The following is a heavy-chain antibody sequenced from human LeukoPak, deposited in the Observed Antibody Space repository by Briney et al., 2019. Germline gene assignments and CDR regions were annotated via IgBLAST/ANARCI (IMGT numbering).Heavy chain of an antibody. J-gene: IGHJ4*02. V-gene: IGHV1-2*02. CDR3: ARSSLAVACSVFDY. CDR2: INTKSGGT. CDR1: GYTFTGYY. D-gene: IGHD6-19*01. Sequence: ASVKVSCTSSGYTFTGYYMHWVRQAPGQGLEWMGWINTKSGGTHYAQKLQGRVTMTTDTSTSTAYMELRNLRSDDTAVYYCARSSLAVACSVFDYWGQGTLVTVSS.